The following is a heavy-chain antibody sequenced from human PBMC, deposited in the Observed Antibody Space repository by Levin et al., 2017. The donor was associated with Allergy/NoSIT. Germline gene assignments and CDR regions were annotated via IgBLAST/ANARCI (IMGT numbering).Heavy chain of an antibody. CDR3: ARHGDIAAAAPDWFDP. CDR2: IYPGDSDT. J-gene: IGHJ5*02. Sequence: KVSCKGSGYSFTSYWIGWVRQMPGKGLEWMGIIYPGDSDTRYSPSFQGQVTISADKSISTAYLQWSSLKASDTAMYYCARHGDIAAAAPDWFDPWGQGTLVTVSS. D-gene: IGHD6-13*01. CDR1: GYSFTSYW. V-gene: IGHV5-51*01.